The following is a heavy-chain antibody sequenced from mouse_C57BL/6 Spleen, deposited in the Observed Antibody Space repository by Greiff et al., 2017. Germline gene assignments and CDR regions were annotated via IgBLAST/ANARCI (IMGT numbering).Heavy chain of an antibody. J-gene: IGHJ1*03. V-gene: IGHV1-54*01. CDR1: GYAFTNYL. D-gene: IGHD2-5*01. CDR2: INPGSGGT. Sequence: VQLQQSGAELVRPGTSVKVSCKASGYAFTNYLIEWVKQRPGQGLEWIGVINPGSGGTNYNEKFKGKATVTADKSSSTAYMQLSGLTSEDSAVYFDARSGYCSNYDERYFDVWGTGTTVTVSS. CDR3: ARSGYCSNYDERYFDV.